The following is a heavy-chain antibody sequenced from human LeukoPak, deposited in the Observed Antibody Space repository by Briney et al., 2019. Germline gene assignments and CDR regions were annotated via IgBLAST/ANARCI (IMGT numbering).Heavy chain of an antibody. V-gene: IGHV5-51*01. CDR2: IYPGDSDT. CDR1: EYSFTSYW. Sequence: GDSLKISGKGSEYSFTSYWIGGVRQMPGKGLEWMGIIYPGDSDTSYSPSLQGQVTISADKSISTAYLQWSSLKASDTAMYYCARHTSNFYFDYWGQGTLVTVSS. J-gene: IGHJ4*02. CDR3: ARHTSNFYFDY. D-gene: IGHD4-11*01.